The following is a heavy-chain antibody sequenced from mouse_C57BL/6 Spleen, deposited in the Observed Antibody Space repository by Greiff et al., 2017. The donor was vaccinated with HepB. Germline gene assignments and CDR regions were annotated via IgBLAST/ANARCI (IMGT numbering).Heavy chain of an antibody. Sequence: VQLQESGAELVRPGTSVKVSCTASGYAFTNYLIEWVKQRPGQGLEWIGVINPGSGGTNYNEKFKGKATLTADKSSSTAYMQLSSLTSEDSAVYFCASLYDYDWYFDVWGTGTTVTVSS. CDR2: INPGSGGT. CDR1: GYAFTNYL. CDR3: ASLYDYDWYFDV. D-gene: IGHD2-4*01. V-gene: IGHV1-54*01. J-gene: IGHJ1*03.